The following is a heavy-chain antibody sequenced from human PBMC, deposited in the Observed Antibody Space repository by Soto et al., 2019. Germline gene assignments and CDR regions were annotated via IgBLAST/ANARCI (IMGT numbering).Heavy chain of an antibody. Sequence: GGSLRLSCAASGFTFSNYPMSWVRQAPGKGLEWVSYISDSGGTTYYADSVKGRFTISRDNSKSTLYLQMNSLRAGDTAVYYCAKAPYCCGISCNAENFDFWGQGALVTVSS. CDR1: GFTFSNYP. D-gene: IGHD2-21*01. CDR3: AKAPYCCGISCNAENFDF. CDR2: ISDSGGTT. V-gene: IGHV3-23*01. J-gene: IGHJ4*02.